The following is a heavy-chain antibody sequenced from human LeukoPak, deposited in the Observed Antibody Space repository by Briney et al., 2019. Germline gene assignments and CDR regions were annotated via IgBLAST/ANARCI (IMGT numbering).Heavy chain of an antibody. CDR3: ARAPTKFRRDWFDP. V-gene: IGHV3-48*03. D-gene: IGHD3-9*01. CDR2: ISSSGSTI. CDR1: ESTFSSYE. J-gene: IGHJ5*02. Sequence: QPGGSLRLSCAASESTFSSYEMNWVRQAPGKGLEWVSYISSSGSTIYYADSVKGRFTISRDNAKNSLDLQMNSLRAEDTAVYYCARAPTKFRRDWFDPWGQGTLVTVSS.